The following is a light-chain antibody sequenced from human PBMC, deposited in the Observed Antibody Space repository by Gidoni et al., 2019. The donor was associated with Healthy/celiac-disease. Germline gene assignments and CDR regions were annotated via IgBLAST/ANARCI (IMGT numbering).Light chain of an antibody. CDR1: QSISSY. CDR3: QQSYSTRG. J-gene: IGKJ3*01. Sequence: DIQMTQSPSSLSASVGDRVTITCRASQSISSYLNWYQQKPGKAPKLLIYAASSLQSGVPSRFSGSGSGTDFTLTISSLQPVDFATYYCQQSYSTRGFGPGTKVDIK. V-gene: IGKV1-39*01. CDR2: AAS.